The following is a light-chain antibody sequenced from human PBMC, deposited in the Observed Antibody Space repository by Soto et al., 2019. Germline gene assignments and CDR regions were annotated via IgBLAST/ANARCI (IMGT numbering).Light chain of an antibody. V-gene: IGKV1-27*01. CDR1: QGFSNY. CDR2: AAS. Sequence: DIQMTQSPSSLSASVGDRVTITCRASQGFSNYLAWYQQKPGKVPKLLIYAASTLQSGVPSRFGGSGSGTDFTLTISSLQPEDVATYYCQKYNSAPPYTFGQGTKLEIK. J-gene: IGKJ2*01. CDR3: QKYNSAPPYT.